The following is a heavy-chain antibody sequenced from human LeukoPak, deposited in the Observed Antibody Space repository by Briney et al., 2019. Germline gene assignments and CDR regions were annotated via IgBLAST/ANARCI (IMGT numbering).Heavy chain of an antibody. Sequence: SVKVSCKASGGTFSNYAISWVRQAPGQGLEWMGGIIPIFGTANYAQKFQGRVTITADESTSAAYMELSSLRSEDTAVYYCFILPRDRIFGGTYYYYGMDVWGQGTTVIVSS. CDR2: IIPIFGTA. CDR1: GGTFSNYA. V-gene: IGHV1-69*13. J-gene: IGHJ6*02. D-gene: IGHD3-3*01. CDR3: FILPRDRIFGGTYYYYGMDV.